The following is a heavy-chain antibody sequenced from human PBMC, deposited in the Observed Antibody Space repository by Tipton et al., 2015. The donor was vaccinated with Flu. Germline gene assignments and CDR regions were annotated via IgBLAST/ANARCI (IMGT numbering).Heavy chain of an antibody. CDR1: GGSLSGYY. D-gene: IGHD3-10*01. CDR2: IYTSGST. J-gene: IGHJ4*02. CDR3: ARGSGSGTFMIFDL. Sequence: LTCTVSGGSLSGYYWSWIRQPAGKGLEWIGRIYTSGSTNYNPSLKSRLTMSVDASKQQFSLKLSSVTAADTAVYYCARGSGSGTFMIFDLWGQGTLVTVSS. V-gene: IGHV4-4*07.